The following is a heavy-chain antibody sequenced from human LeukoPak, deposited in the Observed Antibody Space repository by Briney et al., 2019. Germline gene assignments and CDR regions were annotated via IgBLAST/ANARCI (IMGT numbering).Heavy chain of an antibody. D-gene: IGHD2-21*01. Sequence: GGSLRLSCAASGFTSSSYGMHWVLQAPGKRLEWVAFISDDAGNTHYADSVKGRFTISRDDSQNTLYLQMNSLKTEDTAVYYCAKVFFIKQKTAYEFLHAFDIWGQGTMVTVSS. CDR1: GFTSSSYG. V-gene: IGHV3-30*18. CDR3: AKVFFIKQKTAYEFLHAFDI. J-gene: IGHJ3*02. CDR2: ISDDAGNT.